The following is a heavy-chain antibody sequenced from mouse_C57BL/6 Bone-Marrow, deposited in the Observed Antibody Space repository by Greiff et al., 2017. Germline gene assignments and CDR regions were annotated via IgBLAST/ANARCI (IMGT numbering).Heavy chain of an antibody. CDR2: IHPNSGST. CDR3: ARWGAY. V-gene: IGHV1-64*01. Sequence: QVQLQQPGAELVKPGASVKLSCKASGYTFTSYWMHWVKQRPGQGLEWIGMIHPNSGSTNYNEKLKSKATLTVDKSSSTAYMQLSSLTSEDSAVYYCARWGAYWGQGTLVTVSA. CDR1: GYTFTSYW. J-gene: IGHJ3*01.